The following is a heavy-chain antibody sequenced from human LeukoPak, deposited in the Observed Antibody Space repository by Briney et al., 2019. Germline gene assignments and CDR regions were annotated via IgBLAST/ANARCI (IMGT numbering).Heavy chain of an antibody. D-gene: IGHD3-10*01. CDR2: INAGNGNT. V-gene: IGHV1-3*01. Sequence: ASVKVSCKASGYTFTSYAMHWVRQAPGQRLEWMGWINAGNGNTKYSQKFQGRVTMTTDTSTSTAYMELRSLRSDDTAVYYCARDTYGSGSYYRGLSNYWGQGTLVTVSS. J-gene: IGHJ4*02. CDR1: GYTFTSYA. CDR3: ARDTYGSGSYYRGLSNY.